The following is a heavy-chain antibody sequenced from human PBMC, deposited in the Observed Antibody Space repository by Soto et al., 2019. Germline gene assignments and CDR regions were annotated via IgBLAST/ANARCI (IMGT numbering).Heavy chain of an antibody. Sequence: PSETLSLTCTVSGDSISTYFWNWIRQPPGKGLEWIGYIYHSGYTYYNPSLKSRVTVSVDRSRNQFSLKLSSVTAADTAVYYCARAHYGDYGYGMDVWGQGTTVTVSS. CDR2: IYHSGYT. D-gene: IGHD4-17*01. CDR3: ARAHYGDYGYGMDV. V-gene: IGHV4-30-2*01. J-gene: IGHJ6*02. CDR1: GDSISTYF.